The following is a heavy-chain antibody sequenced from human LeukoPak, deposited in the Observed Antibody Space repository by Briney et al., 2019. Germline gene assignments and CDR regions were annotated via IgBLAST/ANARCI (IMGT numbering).Heavy chain of an antibody. J-gene: IGHJ4*02. CDR1: GFTFSSYG. Sequence: PGGSLRLSCAASGFTFSSYGMHWVRQAPGKGLEWVAVISYDGSNKYYADSVKGRFTISRDNSKNTLYLQMNGLRAEDTAVYYCAKDLEAGSPFDYWGQGTLVTVSS. CDR2: ISYDGSNK. D-gene: IGHD3-10*01. CDR3: AKDLEAGSPFDY. V-gene: IGHV3-30*18.